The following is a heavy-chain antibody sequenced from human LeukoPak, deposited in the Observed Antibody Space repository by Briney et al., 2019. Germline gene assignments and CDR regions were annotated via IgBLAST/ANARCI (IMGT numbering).Heavy chain of an antibody. D-gene: IGHD5-18*01. CDR3: ARDKGYSYGSQPSVRAYYYYGMDV. CDR1: GYTFTSYA. Sequence: ASVKVSCKASGYTFTSYAMNWVRQAPGQGLEWMGWINTNTGNPTYAQGFTGRFVFSLDTSVSTAYLQISSLKAEDTAVYYCARDKGYSYGSQPSVRAYYYYGMDVWGQGTTVTVSS. V-gene: IGHV7-4-1*02. CDR2: INTNTGNP. J-gene: IGHJ6*02.